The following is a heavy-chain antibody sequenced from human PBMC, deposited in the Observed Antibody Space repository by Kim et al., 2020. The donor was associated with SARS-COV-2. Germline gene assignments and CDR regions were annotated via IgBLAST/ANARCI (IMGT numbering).Heavy chain of an antibody. CDR3: ARKDSSGYFPFDY. CDR2: IYYSGST. J-gene: IGHJ4*02. D-gene: IGHD3-22*01. Sequence: SETLSLTCTVSGGSISSSSYYWGWIRQPPGKGLEWIGSIYYSGSTYYNPSLKSRVTISVDTSKNQFSLKLSSVTAADTAVYYCARKDSSGYFPFDYWGQGTLFPVSS. CDR1: GGSISSSSYY. V-gene: IGHV4-39*01.